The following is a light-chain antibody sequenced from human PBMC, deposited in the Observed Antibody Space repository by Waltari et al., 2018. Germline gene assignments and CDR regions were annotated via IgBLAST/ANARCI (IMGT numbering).Light chain of an antibody. CDR3: SSYTGSNILV. J-gene: IGLJ3*02. Sequence: QSALTQPPSASGSPGQSVPISCTGPSTDINTYNYVSLYQQHPDKAPKPIIFEVNKRPSGVPDRFSGSKSGNTASLTVSGLQAEDEADYYCSSYTGSNILVFGGGTKLTVL. CDR2: EVN. V-gene: IGLV2-8*01. CDR1: STDINTYNY.